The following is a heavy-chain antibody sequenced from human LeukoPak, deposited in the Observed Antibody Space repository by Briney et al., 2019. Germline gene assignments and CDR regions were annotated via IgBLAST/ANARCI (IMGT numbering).Heavy chain of an antibody. J-gene: IGHJ3*02. D-gene: IGHD3-22*01. CDR2: IYSGGST. Sequence: GGSLRLSCAASGFTFSNAWMSWVRQAPGKGLEWVSVIYSGGSTYYADSVKGRFTISRDNSKNTLYLQMNSLRAEDTAVYYCARASLGYYDSSGYWAGAFDIWGQGTMVTVSS. V-gene: IGHV3-53*01. CDR3: ARASLGYYDSSGYWAGAFDI. CDR1: GFTFSNAW.